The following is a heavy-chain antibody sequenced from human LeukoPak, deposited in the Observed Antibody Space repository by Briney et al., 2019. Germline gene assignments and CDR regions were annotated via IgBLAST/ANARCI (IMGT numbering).Heavy chain of an antibody. CDR1: GYTFTSYG. CDR2: ISAHNGNT. V-gene: IGHV1-18*01. CDR3: ARGARSSGYYRFNFDY. J-gene: IGHJ4*02. D-gene: IGHD3-22*01. Sequence: ASVKVSCKASGYTFTSYGISWVRQAPGQGLAWMGWISAHNGNTNYAQKLQGRVTMTTDTSTTTAYMELRSLRSDDTAVYYCARGARSSGYYRFNFDYWGQGTLVTVSS.